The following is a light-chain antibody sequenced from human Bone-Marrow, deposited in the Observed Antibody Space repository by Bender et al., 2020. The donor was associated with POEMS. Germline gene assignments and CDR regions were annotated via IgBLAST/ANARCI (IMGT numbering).Light chain of an antibody. V-gene: IGLV1-44*01. J-gene: IGLJ2*01. CDR1: SSNIGAHA. Sequence: QSVLTQPPSVSAAPGQKVSISCSGSSSNIGAHAVNWYQHLPGTAPKLLIYSSHRRPSEVPDRFSASKSGNTASLTISGLQAEDEAEYYCCSYTGYRSDVIFGGGTKLTVL. CDR3: CSYTGYRSDVI. CDR2: SSH.